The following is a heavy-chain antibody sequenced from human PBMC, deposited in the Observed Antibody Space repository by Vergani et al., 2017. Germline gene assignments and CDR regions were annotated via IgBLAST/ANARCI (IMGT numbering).Heavy chain of an antibody. CDR3: AKAVEVYGMDV. CDR2: ISYDGSNK. J-gene: IGHJ6*02. V-gene: IGHV3-30*18. CDR1: GFTFSSYG. Sequence: VQLVESGGGLVQPGGSLRLSCAASGFTFSSYGMHWVRQAPGKGLEWVAVISYDGSNKYYADSVKGRFTISRDNSKNTLYLQMNSLRAEDTAVYYCAKAVEVYGMDVWGQGTTVTVSS.